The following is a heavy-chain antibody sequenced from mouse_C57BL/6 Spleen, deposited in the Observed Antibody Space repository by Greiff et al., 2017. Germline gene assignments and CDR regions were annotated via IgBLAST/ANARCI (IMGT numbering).Heavy chain of an antibody. CDR3: TRSLLAVAYWYFDV. J-gene: IGHJ1*03. V-gene: IGHV1-5*01. Sequence: VQLQQSGTVLARPGASVKMSCKTSGYTFTSYWMHWVKQRPGQGLEWIGAIYPGNSDTSYNQKFKGKAKLTAVTSASTAYMELSSLTNEDSAVYYCTRSLLAVAYWYFDVWGTGTTVTVSS. CDR1: GYTFTSYW. CDR2: IYPGNSDT. D-gene: IGHD1-1*01.